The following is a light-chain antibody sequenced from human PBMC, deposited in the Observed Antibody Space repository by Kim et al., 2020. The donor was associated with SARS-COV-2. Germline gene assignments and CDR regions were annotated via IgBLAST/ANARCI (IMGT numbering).Light chain of an antibody. V-gene: IGKV3-20*01. Sequence: PGPGVTLPCTSRQSVRISSLAWYQQRRGQAPRLLLYGAASRATGIPDRFSGSGSWTAFTLTISRLEPEDFAVYYCQQYGTSPPFLFGQGTKVDIK. CDR3: QQYGTSPPFL. J-gene: IGKJ2*01. CDR2: GAA. CDR1: QSVRISS.